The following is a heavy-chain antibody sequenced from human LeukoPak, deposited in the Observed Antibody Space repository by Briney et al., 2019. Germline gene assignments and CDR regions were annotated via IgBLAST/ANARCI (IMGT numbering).Heavy chain of an antibody. Sequence: PSETLSLTCTVSGGSINSYYWSWIRQPPGKGLEWIGYISYSGSTNYNPSLKSRVTISVDTSKNQFFLKLSSVTAADTAVYYCARGHYRGTYPLHWFDPWGQGTLVTVSS. CDR3: ARGHYRGTYPLHWFDP. D-gene: IGHD1-26*01. CDR2: ISYSGST. CDR1: GGSINSYY. J-gene: IGHJ5*02. V-gene: IGHV4-59*01.